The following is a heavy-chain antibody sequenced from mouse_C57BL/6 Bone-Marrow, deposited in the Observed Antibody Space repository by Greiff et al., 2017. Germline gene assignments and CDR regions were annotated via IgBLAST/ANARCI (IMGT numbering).Heavy chain of an antibody. D-gene: IGHD2-4*01. V-gene: IGHV5-4*01. CDR2: ISAGGSYT. CDR3: SIDLGLGDY. Sequence: DVQLVESGGGLVKPGGSLKISCAASGFTFSSYAMSWVRQTPEKRLEWVATISAGGSYTYYPDNVKGRFTISRDNAKNNLYLQMSHLKSEDTALDYCSIDLGLGDYWGQGTTLTVSS. J-gene: IGHJ2*01. CDR1: GFTFSSYA.